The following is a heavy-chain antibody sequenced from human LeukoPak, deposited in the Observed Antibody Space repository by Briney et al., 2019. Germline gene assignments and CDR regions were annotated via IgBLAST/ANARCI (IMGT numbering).Heavy chain of an antibody. J-gene: IGHJ4*02. CDR1: GFTFSSYG. Sequence: GGSLTLSCAVSGFTFSSYGMHWVRQAPGKGLEWVAVIWYDGSNKYYADPEKGRFTIYRDNSKNTLYLQVNSLRAEDTAVYYCARGISAVPGDYWGQGTRVTVSS. CDR3: ARGISAVPGDY. V-gene: IGHV3-33*01. CDR2: IWYDGSNK. D-gene: IGHD6-25*01.